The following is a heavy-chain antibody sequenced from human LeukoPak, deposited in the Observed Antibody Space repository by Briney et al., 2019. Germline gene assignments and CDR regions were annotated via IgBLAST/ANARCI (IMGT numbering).Heavy chain of an antibody. V-gene: IGHV4-39*07. Sequence: SETLSLTCTVSGGSISSSSYYWGWIRQPPGKGLEWIGSIYYSGSTYYNPSLKSRVTISVDTSKNQFSLKLSSVTAADTAVYYCARDLEYSTSGGFDYWGQGTLVTVSS. CDR3: ARDLEYSTSGGFDY. J-gene: IGHJ4*02. D-gene: IGHD6-6*01. CDR2: IYYSGST. CDR1: GGSISSSSYY.